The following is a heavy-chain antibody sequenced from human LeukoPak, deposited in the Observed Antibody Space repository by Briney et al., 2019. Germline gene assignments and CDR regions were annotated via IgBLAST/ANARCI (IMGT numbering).Heavy chain of an antibody. J-gene: IGHJ4*02. CDR1: GYTGTSYG. V-gene: IGHV1-18*01. CDR2: ISAYNGNT. D-gene: IGHD3-3*01. CDR3: ARVNTSPYDFWSGYYNYFDY. Sequence: ASVKVSFKASGYTGTSYGISWVRQAPGQGLEGMGWISAYNGNTNYAPNLQGRVTMTTDTSTSTAYMELRSLRSDDTAVYYSARVNTSPYDFWSGYYNYFDYWGQGTLVTVPS.